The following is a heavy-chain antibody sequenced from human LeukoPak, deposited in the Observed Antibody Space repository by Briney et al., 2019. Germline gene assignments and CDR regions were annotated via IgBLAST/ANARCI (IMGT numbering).Heavy chain of an antibody. D-gene: IGHD6-13*01. CDR1: GFAFSSYG. J-gene: IGHJ4*02. V-gene: IGHV3-30*02. CDR3: AREPTYSSSWYTSCDY. Sequence: GGSLRLSCAASGFAFSSYGMHWVRQAPGKGLEWVAYIHYDSTTEDYADSVKGRFTISRDNAKNSLYLQMNSLRAEDTAVYYCAREPTYSSSWYTSCDYWGQGTLVTVSS. CDR2: IHYDSTTE.